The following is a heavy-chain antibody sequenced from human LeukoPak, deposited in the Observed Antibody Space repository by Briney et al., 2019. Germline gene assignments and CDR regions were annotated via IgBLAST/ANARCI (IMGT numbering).Heavy chain of an antibody. D-gene: IGHD3-3*01. Sequence: PGGSLRLSCAASGFTFSDYYMSWIRQAPGKGLEWGSYISSSGSTIYYADSVKGRFTISRDNAKNSLYLKMNSLRAEDTAVYYCASGVTIFGVVIIEAAFDIWGQGTMVTVSS. CDR2: ISSSGSTI. V-gene: IGHV3-11*04. J-gene: IGHJ3*02. CDR3: ASGVTIFGVVIIEAAFDI. CDR1: GFTFSDYY.